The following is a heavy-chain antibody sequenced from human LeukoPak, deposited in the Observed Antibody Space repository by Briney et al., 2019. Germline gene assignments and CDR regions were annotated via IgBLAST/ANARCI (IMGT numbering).Heavy chain of an antibody. V-gene: IGHV3-74*01. CDR3: ASRGRGFLAFDI. CDR1: GFTFSSYW. Sequence: PGGSLRLSCAASGFTFSSYWMHWVRQAPGKGLVWVSRINSDGSSTSYADSVKGRSTISRDNAKNTLYLQMNSLRAEDTAVYYCASRGRGFLAFDIWGQGTMVTVSS. D-gene: IGHD3-16*01. CDR2: INSDGSST. J-gene: IGHJ3*02.